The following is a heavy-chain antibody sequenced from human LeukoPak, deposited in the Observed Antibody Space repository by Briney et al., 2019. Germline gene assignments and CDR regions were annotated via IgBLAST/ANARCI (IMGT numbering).Heavy chain of an antibody. CDR2: ISAYNGNT. CDR3: ARVLGSGAFLPWFDP. J-gene: IGHJ5*02. V-gene: IGHV1-18*01. D-gene: IGHD6-25*01. Sequence: ASVKVSCKASGYTFTSYGISWVRQARGQGLEWMGWISAYNGNTNYAQKLQGRVTMTTDTSTSTAYMELRSLRSDDTAVYYCARVLGSGAFLPWFDPWGQGTLVTVSS. CDR1: GYTFTSYG.